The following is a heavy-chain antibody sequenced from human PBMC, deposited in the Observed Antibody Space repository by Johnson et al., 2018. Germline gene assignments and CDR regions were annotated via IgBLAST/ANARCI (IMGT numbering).Heavy chain of an antibody. CDR3: ARAPKGYTYGWNAFDI. CDR1: GLSFSSYS. CDR2: ISSSSRTI. D-gene: IGHD5-18*01. Sequence: VELGEAGGGLVQPGGSLRLSCEATGLSFSSYSLNWVRQAPGKGLEWISYISSSSRTIYYADSVKGRFTISRDDAKNSLYPQMNSLRAEDTAVYYCARAPKGYTYGWNAFDIWGQGTMVTVSS. V-gene: IGHV3-48*01. J-gene: IGHJ3*02.